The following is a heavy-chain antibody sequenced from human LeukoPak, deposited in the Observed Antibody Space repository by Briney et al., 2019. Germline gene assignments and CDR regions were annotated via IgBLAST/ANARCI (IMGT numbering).Heavy chain of an antibody. V-gene: IGHV4-34*01. Sequence: SETLSLTCAVYIDSFSNYHWNWIRQTPSKGLEWIGEVNEVGGTNISPSLRNRVILSVDTSKNRFFLKLISVTVADTAVYYCARGQGATVPQVGKNWFDPWGQGTRVTVSS. CDR2: VNEVGGT. CDR3: ARGQGATVPQVGKNWFDP. D-gene: IGHD1-26*01. J-gene: IGHJ5*02. CDR1: IDSFSNYH.